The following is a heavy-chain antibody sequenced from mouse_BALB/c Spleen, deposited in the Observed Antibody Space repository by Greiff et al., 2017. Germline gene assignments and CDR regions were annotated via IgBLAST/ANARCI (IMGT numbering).Heavy chain of an antibody. J-gene: IGHJ3*01. Sequence: EVMLVESGGGLVQPGGSLRLSCATSGFTFTDYYMSWVRQPPGKALEWLGFIRNKANGYTTEYSASVKGRFTISRDNSQSILYLQMNTLRAEDSATYYCARELGQRLPWFAYWGQGTLVTVSA. D-gene: IGHD3-1*01. CDR3: ARELGQRLPWFAY. V-gene: IGHV7-3*02. CDR1: GFTFTDYY. CDR2: IRNKANGYTT.